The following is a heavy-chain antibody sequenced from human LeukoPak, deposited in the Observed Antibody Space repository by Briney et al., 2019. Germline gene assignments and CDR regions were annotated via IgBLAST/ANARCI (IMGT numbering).Heavy chain of an antibody. V-gene: IGHV3-48*04. CDR2: ISSGSRTI. J-gene: IGHJ4*02. Sequence: PGGSLRLSCAASGFSFSSFDMNWVRQAPGKGLRWISFISSGSRTIYYADSVRGRFTISRDNAKNSLFLQMNTLSAEDTAVYYCARWNLGSDFWGQGTLVTVSS. CDR1: GFSFSSFD. CDR3: ARWNLGSDF. D-gene: IGHD1-1*01.